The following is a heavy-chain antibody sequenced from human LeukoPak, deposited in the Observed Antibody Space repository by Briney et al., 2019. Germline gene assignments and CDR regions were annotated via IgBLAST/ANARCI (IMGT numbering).Heavy chain of an antibody. CDR2: FDPEDGET. CDR3: ATDKSSVHDLTVLDY. V-gene: IGHV1-24*01. D-gene: IGHD5/OR15-5a*01. J-gene: IGHJ4*02. CDR1: GYTLTELS. Sequence: ASVKVSCKVSGYTLTELSMHWVRQAPGKGLEWMGGFDPEDGETIYAQKFQGRVTMTEDTSTDTAYMELSSLRSEDTAVYYCATDKSSVHDLTVLDYWGQGTLVTVSS.